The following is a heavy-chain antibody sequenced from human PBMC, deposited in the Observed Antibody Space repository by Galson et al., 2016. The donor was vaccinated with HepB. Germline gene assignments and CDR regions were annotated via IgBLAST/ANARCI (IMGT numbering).Heavy chain of an antibody. CDR3: ARRVPGAAFDF. J-gene: IGHJ4*02. Sequence: SLRLSCAGSGFTFSSYDMFWVRQAPGKGLESVSEISGNGVNTHYANSVKGRSTISRDNSKNTLYLQLNSLTGEDTAVYYCARRVPGAAFDFWGQGTLVSVSS. V-gene: IGHV3-23*01. D-gene: IGHD4/OR15-4a*01. CDR2: ISGNGVNT. CDR1: GFTFSSYD.